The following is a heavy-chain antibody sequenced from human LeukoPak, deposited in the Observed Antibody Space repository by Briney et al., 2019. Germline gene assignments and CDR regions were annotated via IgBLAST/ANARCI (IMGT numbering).Heavy chain of an antibody. D-gene: IGHD3-16*01. CDR2: IFPGDSDI. Sequence: GESLKISCKGSGYSFSNYWIGWVRQMPGKGLEWMGMIFPGDSDIRYSPSFEGQVTISADKFISTAYLQWSSLKASDTAMYYCARHGSSYYEPRYNWLDPWGQGTLVTVSS. V-gene: IGHV5-51*01. CDR1: GYSFSNYW. CDR3: ARHGSSYYEPRYNWLDP. J-gene: IGHJ5*02.